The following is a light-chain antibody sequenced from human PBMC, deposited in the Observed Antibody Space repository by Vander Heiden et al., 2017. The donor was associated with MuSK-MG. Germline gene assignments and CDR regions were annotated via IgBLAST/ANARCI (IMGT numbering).Light chain of an antibody. CDR1: SSDVGGDNY. Sequence: QSALTQPPSASGSPGQSVTISCTGTSSDVGGDNYVSCYQQHPANPHILMIYEVSKRTAAVPDRFSGSKSGNTASLTLSALQEEEDADYYCSPDAGSNNLVFGGGTKLTVL. V-gene: IGLV2-8*01. J-gene: IGLJ2*01. CDR2: EVS. CDR3: SPDAGSNNLV.